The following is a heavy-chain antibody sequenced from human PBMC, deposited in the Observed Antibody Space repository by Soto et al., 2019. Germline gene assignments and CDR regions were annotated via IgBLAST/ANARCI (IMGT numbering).Heavy chain of an antibody. CDR2: IIPISNIV. V-gene: IGHV1-69*01. CDR3: ACVDTAWDSSDC. Sequence: QVQLVQSGAEEKKPGSSVKVSCKASGGTFSNYAISWVRQAPGQGLEWMGGIIPISNIVNYAQKFQDKVTITADESTSAAYMELSSLRSEDTAVYYCACVDTAWDSSDCWGQGTLVTVSS. CDR1: GGTFSNYA. D-gene: IGHD5-18*01. J-gene: IGHJ4*02.